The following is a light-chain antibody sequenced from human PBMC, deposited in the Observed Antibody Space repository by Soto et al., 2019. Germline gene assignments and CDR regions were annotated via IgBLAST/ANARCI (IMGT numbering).Light chain of an antibody. CDR1: QSVSSN. V-gene: IGKV3-15*01. Sequence: EIVMTQSPATLSVSPGERATLSCRASQSVSSNLAWYQQKPGQAPRLLIYGASTRATGIPARFSGSGSGTELTLTISSLQSEDFEVYYCQRYNNWPPWTFGQGTKVEIK. CDR2: GAS. J-gene: IGKJ1*01. CDR3: QRYNNWPPWT.